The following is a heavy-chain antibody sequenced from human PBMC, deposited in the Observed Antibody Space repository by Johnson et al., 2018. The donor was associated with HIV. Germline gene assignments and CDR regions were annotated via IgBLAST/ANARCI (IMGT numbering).Heavy chain of an antibody. V-gene: IGHV3-48*04. CDR3: AGIGDGDAFDI. Sequence: VQLVESGGGVVQPGRSLRLSCAASGFTFSSYAMHWVRQAPGKGLEWVSYISSSGSTIYYADSVKGRFTISRDNAKNSLYLQMNSLRADDTAVYYCAGIGDGDAFDIWGQGTMVTVSS. D-gene: IGHD3-16*01. CDR1: GFTFSSYA. J-gene: IGHJ3*02. CDR2: ISSSGSTI.